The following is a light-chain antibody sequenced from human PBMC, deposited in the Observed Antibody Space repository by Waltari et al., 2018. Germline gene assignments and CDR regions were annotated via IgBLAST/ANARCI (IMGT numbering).Light chain of an antibody. J-gene: IGLJ1*01. Sequence: SYEVTQPPSVSVSPGQILRITCSAHELVRNYVCWYQQKPGQSPVLVIYRDNKRPSGFPERFSGSSSGNTATLTISGTQAIDEADYYCQAWDSGAAGVFGPGTKVTVL. V-gene: IGLV3-1*01. CDR3: QAWDSGAAGV. CDR2: RDN. CDR1: ELVRNY.